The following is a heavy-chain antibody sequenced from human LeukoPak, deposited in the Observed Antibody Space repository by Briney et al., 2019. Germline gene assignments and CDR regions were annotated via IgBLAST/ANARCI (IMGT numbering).Heavy chain of an antibody. CDR3: ARVYYYDSSGYYYFDY. Sequence: ASVKVSCKASGYTFTGYYMHWVRQAPGQGLEWMGWINPNSGGTSYAQKFQGRVTMTRDTSISTAYMELSRLRSDDTAVYYCARVYYYDSSGYYYFDYWGQGTLVTVSS. CDR1: GYTFTGYY. V-gene: IGHV1-2*02. D-gene: IGHD3-22*01. J-gene: IGHJ4*02. CDR2: INPNSGGT.